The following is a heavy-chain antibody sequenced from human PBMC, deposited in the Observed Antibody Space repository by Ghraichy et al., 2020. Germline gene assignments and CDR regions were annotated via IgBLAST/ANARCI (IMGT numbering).Heavy chain of an antibody. D-gene: IGHD2-2*01. CDR2: ISGSGGNT. J-gene: IGHJ3*02. CDR3: AKVKVVPLGAFDI. Sequence: GGSLRLSCAASGFTFSIYAMSWVRLAPGKGLEWVSTISGSGGNTDYADSVKGRFTISRDNSKNTLYLQMNSLRAEDTAVYYCAKVKVVPLGAFDIWGQGTMVTVSS. CDR1: GFTFSIYA. V-gene: IGHV3-23*01.